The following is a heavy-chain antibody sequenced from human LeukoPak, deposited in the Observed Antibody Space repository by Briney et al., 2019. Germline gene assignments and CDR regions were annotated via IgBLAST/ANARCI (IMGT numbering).Heavy chain of an antibody. Sequence: ASVKVSCKVSGYTLTELSMHWVRQAPGKGLEWMGGFDPEDGETIYAQKFQGRGTMTEDTSTDTAYMELSSLRSEDTAVYYCATGTDGYNPFDYWGQGTLVTVSS. V-gene: IGHV1-24*01. CDR3: ATGTDGYNPFDY. CDR1: GYTLTELS. CDR2: FDPEDGET. D-gene: IGHD5-24*01. J-gene: IGHJ4*02.